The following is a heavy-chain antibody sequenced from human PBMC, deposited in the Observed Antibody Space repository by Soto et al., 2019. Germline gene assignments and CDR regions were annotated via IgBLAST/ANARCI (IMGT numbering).Heavy chain of an antibody. CDR2: ISSGGSKT. CDR3: AKARYYYDTSISYFDY. J-gene: IGHJ4*02. Sequence: QGQLVQSGGGVVHPGTSVRLYCEASGFTFSNYGMHWVRQAPGKGLEWVSLISSGGSKTYYADSVKVRFTISRDNSKNMLYLQMNSLRAEDTAVYYCAKARYYYDTSISYFDYWGQGTLVTVSS. D-gene: IGHD3-22*01. CDR1: GFTFSNYG. V-gene: IGHV3-30*18.